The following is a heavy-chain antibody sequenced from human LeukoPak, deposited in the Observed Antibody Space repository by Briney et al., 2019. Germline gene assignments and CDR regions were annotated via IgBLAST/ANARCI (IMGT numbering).Heavy chain of an antibody. Sequence: SETLSLTCTVSGGSISSSSYYWGWIRQPPGKGLEWIGSIYYSGSTYYNPSLKSRVTISVDTSKTQFSLKLSSVTAADTAVYYCASQYSGSYGEFDYWGQGTLVTVSS. J-gene: IGHJ4*02. CDR2: IYYSGST. CDR1: GGSISSSSYY. D-gene: IGHD1-26*01. CDR3: ASQYSGSYGEFDY. V-gene: IGHV4-39*07.